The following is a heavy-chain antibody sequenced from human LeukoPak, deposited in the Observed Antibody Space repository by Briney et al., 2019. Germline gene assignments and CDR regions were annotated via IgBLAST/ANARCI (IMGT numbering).Heavy chain of an antibody. CDR1: GYTFTSYD. CDR2: MNPNSGNT. Sequence: GASVKVSCKASGYTFTSYDINWVRQATGQGLEWMGWMNPNSGNTGYAQKFQGRVTMTRNTSISTAYMELSSLRSEDTAVYYCARDKNVGDCSSNSCYGVWPFDIWGQGTMVTVSS. V-gene: IGHV1-8*01. J-gene: IGHJ3*02. D-gene: IGHD2-2*01. CDR3: ARDKNVGDCSSNSCYGVWPFDI.